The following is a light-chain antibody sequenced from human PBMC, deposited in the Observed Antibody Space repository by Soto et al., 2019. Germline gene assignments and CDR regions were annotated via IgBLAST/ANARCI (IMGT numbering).Light chain of an antibody. CDR3: AASYDSRYSVV. CDR1: SSNIGSNN. CDR2: KSD. V-gene: IGLV1-44*01. J-gene: IGLJ2*01. Sequence: QSVLTQSPSASGTPGQRVTIACSGSSSNIGSNNVNWYWHVQATTATLLIFKSDKRPSGVPARFSSATSATSTSLVINGGQYADDDHYYCAASYDSRYSVVFGGGTKLTVL.